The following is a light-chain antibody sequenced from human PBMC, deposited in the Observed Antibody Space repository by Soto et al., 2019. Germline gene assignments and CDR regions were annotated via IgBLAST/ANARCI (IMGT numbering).Light chain of an antibody. J-gene: IGKJ4*01. CDR3: QQSSSTPLT. CDR1: QSVSSSY. Sequence: EIVLTQSPGTLSLSPGERATLSCRASQSVSSSYLAWYQQKPGQAPRLLIYGASSRATGIPDRFSGSGSGTDFTLTITSLQGEDFATYYCQQSSSTPLTFGGGTKVEI. V-gene: IGKV3-20*01. CDR2: GAS.